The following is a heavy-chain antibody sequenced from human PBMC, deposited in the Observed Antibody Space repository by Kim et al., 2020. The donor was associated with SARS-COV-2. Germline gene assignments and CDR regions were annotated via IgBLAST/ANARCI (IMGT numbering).Heavy chain of an antibody. CDR2: IIPIFGTA. V-gene: IGHV1-69*13. D-gene: IGHD3-22*01. J-gene: IGHJ2*01. CDR3: ARILDSSGYQALDWYFDL. CDR1: GGTFSSYA. Sequence: SVKVSCKASGGTFSSYAISWVRQAPGQGLEWMGGIIPIFGTANYAQKFQGRVTSTADESTSTAYMELSSLRSEDTAVYYCARILDSSGYQALDWYFDLWGRGTLVTVSS.